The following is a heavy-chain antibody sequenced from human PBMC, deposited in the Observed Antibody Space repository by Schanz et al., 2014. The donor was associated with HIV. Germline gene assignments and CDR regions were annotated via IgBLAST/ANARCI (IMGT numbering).Heavy chain of an antibody. D-gene: IGHD3-22*01. V-gene: IGHV3-23*04. CDR2: ISESGGRT. Sequence: VQLVESGGGLVKPGESLRLSCATSGFTFSTTWMSWVRQTPGKGLEWVSSISESGGRTYYADSVNGRFTISRDNSKNTLYLQMTTLRIDDTAVYYCAKPEYDSRGNSQSHFDYWGQGTLVTVSS. CDR1: GFTFSTTW. CDR3: AKPEYDSRGNSQSHFDY. J-gene: IGHJ4*02.